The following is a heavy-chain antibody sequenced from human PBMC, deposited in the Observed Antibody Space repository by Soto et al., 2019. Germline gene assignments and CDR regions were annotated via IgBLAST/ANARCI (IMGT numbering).Heavy chain of an antibody. J-gene: IGHJ6*02. CDR1: GGSFSGYY. CDR3: ASPSRSSSWRTQNYYYYEGKDV. D-gene: IGHD6-13*01. CDR2: INHSGST. Sequence: SETLSLTCAVYGGSFSGYYWSWIRQPPGKGLEWIGEINHSGSTNYNPSLKSRVTISVDTSKNQFSLKLSSVTAADTAVYYCASPSRSSSWRTQNYYYYEGKDVWGQGSTVTGSS. V-gene: IGHV4-34*01.